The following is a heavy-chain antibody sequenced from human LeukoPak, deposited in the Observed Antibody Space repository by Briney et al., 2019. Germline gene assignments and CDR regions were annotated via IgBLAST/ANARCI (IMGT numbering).Heavy chain of an antibody. CDR1: GGTFSSYA. V-gene: IGHV1-69*04. D-gene: IGHD4-11*01. J-gene: IGHJ5*02. Sequence: SVKVSCRASGGTFSSYAISWVRQAPGQGLEWMGRIIPIFGIANYAQKFQGRVTITADKSTSTAYMELSSLRSEDTAVYYCARDYSNYGFDPWGQGTLVTVSS. CDR3: ARDYSNYGFDP. CDR2: IIPIFGIA.